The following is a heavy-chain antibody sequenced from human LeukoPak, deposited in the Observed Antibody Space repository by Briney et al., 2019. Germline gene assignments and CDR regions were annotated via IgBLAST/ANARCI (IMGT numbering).Heavy chain of an antibody. V-gene: IGHV3-53*01. Sequence: GGSLRLSCEVSGFSPYGNMTWVRPVPGRGLEWVALIFSGDSTDYPDSVKGRFTISRDKSKNTLHLQMDSLRPEDTAMYYCALTYYFDRRGYSYFDYWGQGALVTVSS. CDR1: GFSPYGN. J-gene: IGHJ4*02. D-gene: IGHD3-22*01. CDR3: ALTYYFDRRGYSYFDY. CDR2: IFSGDST.